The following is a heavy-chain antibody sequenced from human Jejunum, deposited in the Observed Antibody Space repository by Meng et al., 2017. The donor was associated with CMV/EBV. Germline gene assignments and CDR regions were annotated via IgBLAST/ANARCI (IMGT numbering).Heavy chain of an antibody. CDR3: AKDVTGTHPQWFDP. CDR1: GLTFSNYA. CDR2: ITGSGRDT. Sequence: GLTFSNYAMTWVRQAPGKGLEWVSVITGSGRDTYYADSVKGRFTVSRDNSKNTLYLQMNSLRVEDTAVYFCAKDVTGTHPQWFDPWGQGTLVTVSS. V-gene: IGHV3-23*01. D-gene: IGHD2-8*02. J-gene: IGHJ5*02.